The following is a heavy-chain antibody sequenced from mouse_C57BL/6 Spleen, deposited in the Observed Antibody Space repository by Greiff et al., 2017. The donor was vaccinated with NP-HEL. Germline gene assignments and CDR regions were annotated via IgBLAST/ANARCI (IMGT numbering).Heavy chain of an antibody. CDR1: GFTFSSYA. J-gene: IGHJ2*01. CDR2: ISDGGSYT. Sequence: EVQGVESGGGLVKPGGSLKLSCAASGFTFSSYAMSWVRQTPEKRLEWVATISDGGSYTYYPDNVKGRFTISRDNAKNNLYLQMSHLKSEDTAMYYCARDRSRLDYWGQGTTLTVSS. CDR3: ARDRSRLDY. D-gene: IGHD1-1*01. V-gene: IGHV5-4*01.